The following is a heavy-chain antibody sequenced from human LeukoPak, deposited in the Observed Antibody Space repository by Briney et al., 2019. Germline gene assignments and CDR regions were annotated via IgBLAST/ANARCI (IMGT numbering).Heavy chain of an antibody. CDR2: INPNSGDT. D-gene: IGHD3-9*01. V-gene: IGHV1-2*02. Sequence: GASVTVSCKASGYTFTGYYMHWVRQAPGKGLEWMGWINPNSGDTNYAQKVQGRVTITRDTSISTAYMELSRLRSDDTAVYYCSRIWLSNWFAPWGQGTLVTVSS. CDR3: SRIWLSNWFAP. CDR1: GYTFTGYY. J-gene: IGHJ5*02.